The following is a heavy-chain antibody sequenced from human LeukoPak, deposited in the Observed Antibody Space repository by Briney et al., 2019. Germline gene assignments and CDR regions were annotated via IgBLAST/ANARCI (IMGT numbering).Heavy chain of an antibody. CDR1: GFTFSDYW. V-gene: IGHV3-74*01. J-gene: IGHJ3*02. CDR3: AREKTRITLKVVVDTAFDI. CDR2: INSDGSST. D-gene: IGHD3-22*01. Sequence: GGSLRLSCAASGFTFSDYWMHWVRQAPGKGLVWVSRINSDGSSTRYADSVKGRFTISRDNAKNTLYLQMNSLRDDDTAVYYCAREKTRITLKVVVDTAFDIWGQGTMVTVSS.